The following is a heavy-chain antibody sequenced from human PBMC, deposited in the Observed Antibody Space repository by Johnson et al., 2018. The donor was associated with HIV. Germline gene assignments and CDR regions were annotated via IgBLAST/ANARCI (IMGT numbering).Heavy chain of an antibody. CDR3: AKDPGWFWEPGDAFDI. J-gene: IGHJ3*02. D-gene: IGHD3-10*01. V-gene: IGHV3-30-3*02. CDR2: ISYDGSNK. CDR1: GFTFSTYA. Sequence: QVQLVESGGGVVQPGGSLGVSCVASGFTFSTYAMHWVRQAPGKGLEWVAAISYDGSNKYYADSVKGRFTISRDNSKNTLYLQMNSLRAEDTAVYYCAKDPGWFWEPGDAFDIWGQGTMVTVSS.